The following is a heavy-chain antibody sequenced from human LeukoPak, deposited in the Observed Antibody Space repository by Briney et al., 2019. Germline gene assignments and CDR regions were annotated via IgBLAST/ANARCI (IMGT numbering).Heavy chain of an antibody. D-gene: IGHD3-10*01. CDR2: ISAYNSAYNGNT. CDR3: AREYGSGSYTGIDY. V-gene: IGHV1-18*04. Sequence: ASVKVSCKASGYTFTGYYLHWVRQAPGQGLEWMGWISAYNSAYNGNTHYAQKLQGRVTMTTDTSTNTGYMELRSLRSDDTAVYYCAREYGSGSYTGIDYWGQGTLVTVSS. CDR1: GYTFTGYY. J-gene: IGHJ4*02.